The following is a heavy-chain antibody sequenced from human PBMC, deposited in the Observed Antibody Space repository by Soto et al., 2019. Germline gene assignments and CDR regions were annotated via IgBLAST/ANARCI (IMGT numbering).Heavy chain of an antibody. J-gene: IGHJ4*02. CDR2: MFYGVST. Sequence: ETLSLTCTVSGSSINSSGYYWGWIRQPPGKGLEWIGSMFYGVSTYYNPSLKSRVTVSVDTSKNQFSLNLRSVTAADTAVYYCARLPSRHLVDYWGQGTLVTVSS. CDR3: ARLPSRHLVDY. V-gene: IGHV4-39*01. D-gene: IGHD3-3*02. CDR1: GSSINSSGYY.